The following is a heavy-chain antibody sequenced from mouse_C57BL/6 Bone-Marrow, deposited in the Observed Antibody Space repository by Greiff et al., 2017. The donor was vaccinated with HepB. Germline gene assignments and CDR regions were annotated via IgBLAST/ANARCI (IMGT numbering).Heavy chain of an antibody. V-gene: IGHV3-6*01. Sequence: ASGPGLVKPSQSLSLTCSVTGYSITSGYYWNWIRQFPGNKLEWMGYISYDGSNNYNPSLKNRISITRDTSKNQFFLKLNSVTTEDTATYYCARANWDHIFDYWGQGTTLTVSS. CDR3: ARANWDHIFDY. CDR1: GYSITSGYY. D-gene: IGHD4-1*02. CDR2: ISYDGSN. J-gene: IGHJ2*01.